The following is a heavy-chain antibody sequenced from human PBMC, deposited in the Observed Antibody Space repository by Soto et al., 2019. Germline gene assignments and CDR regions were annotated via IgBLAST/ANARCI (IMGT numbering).Heavy chain of an antibody. Sequence: EVQLVESGGGLVKPGGSLRLSCAASGFTFSSYSMNWVRQAPGKGLEWVSSISSSSSYIYYADSVKGRFTISRDNAKNSLYLQMNGLRAEYTAVYYCARVAYVCGSYRPYYFDDWGQGTLVTVSS. D-gene: IGHD3-16*02. V-gene: IGHV3-21*01. J-gene: IGHJ4*02. CDR2: ISSSSSYI. CDR3: ARVAYVCGSYRPYYFDD. CDR1: GFTFSSYS.